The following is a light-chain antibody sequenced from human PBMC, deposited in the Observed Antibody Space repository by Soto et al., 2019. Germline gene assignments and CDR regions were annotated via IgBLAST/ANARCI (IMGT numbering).Light chain of an antibody. CDR2: YVS. CDR1: QGIRND. Sequence: AIQMTQSPSSLSASIGDVVTITCRASQGIRNDLGWYQQKPGKAPKLLIYYVSSLESGVPSRFSGSGSGTEFTLTISGLQPDDFATYYCQQYNSYPWTFGQGTKVDIK. CDR3: QQYNSYPWT. V-gene: IGKV1-13*02. J-gene: IGKJ1*01.